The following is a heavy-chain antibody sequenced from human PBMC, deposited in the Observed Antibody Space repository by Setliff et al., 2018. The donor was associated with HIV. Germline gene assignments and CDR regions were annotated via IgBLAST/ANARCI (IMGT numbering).Heavy chain of an antibody. CDR1: AYSISSGYY. V-gene: IGHV4-38-2*01. CDR2: IYHSGSA. CDR3: ARHGGITGTTDAFDI. D-gene: IGHD1-7*01. J-gene: IGHJ3*02. Sequence: PSETLSLTCAVSAYSISSGYYWGWIRQPPGKGLEWIGSIYHSGSAYYNPSLKSRVTISVDTSKNQFSLKMSSLTAADTAVYYCARHGGITGTTDAFDIWGQGTMVTVSS.